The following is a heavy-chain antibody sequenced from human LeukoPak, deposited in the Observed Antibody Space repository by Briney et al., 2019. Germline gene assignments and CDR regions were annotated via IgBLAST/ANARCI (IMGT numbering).Heavy chain of an antibody. CDR1: GGSFSGYY. J-gene: IGHJ4*02. CDR2: INHSGST. Sequence: PSETLSLTCAVYGGSFSGYYWSWIRQPPGKGLEWIGEINHSGSTNYNPSLKSRVTISVDTSKNQFSLKLSSVTAADTAVYYCARDAYYYGSGVIDYWGQGTLVTVSS. D-gene: IGHD3-10*01. V-gene: IGHV4-34*01. CDR3: ARDAYYYGSGVIDY.